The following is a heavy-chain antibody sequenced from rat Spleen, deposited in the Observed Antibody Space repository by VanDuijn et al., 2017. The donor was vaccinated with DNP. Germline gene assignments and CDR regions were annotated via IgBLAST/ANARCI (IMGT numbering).Heavy chain of an antibody. V-gene: IGHV5-31*01. J-gene: IGHJ4*01. D-gene: IGHD1-2*01. CDR1: GFTFNNYW. Sequence: EVQLVESGGGLVQPGRSLKLSCVASGFTFNNYWMTWIRQVPGKGLEWVASITSSGGSTYYPDSVKGRFTISRDDTKSTLYLQMNSLTSEDTATYYCAKIAAGAMDAWCQGTSVTVSS. CDR3: AKIAAGAMDA. CDR2: ITSSGGST.